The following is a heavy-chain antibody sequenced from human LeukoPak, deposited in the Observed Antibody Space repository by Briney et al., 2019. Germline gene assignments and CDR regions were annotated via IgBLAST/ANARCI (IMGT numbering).Heavy chain of an antibody. Sequence: GGSLRLSCAASGFTFSSYAMSWVRQAPVKGLEWVSAISGSGGSTYYADSVKGRFTISRDNSKNTLYLQMDSLRAEDTAVYYCAKAGVAARQRAFYFDYWGQGTLVTVSS. V-gene: IGHV3-23*01. CDR2: ISGSGGST. CDR1: GFTFSSYA. CDR3: AKAGVAARQRAFYFDY. J-gene: IGHJ4*02. D-gene: IGHD6-6*01.